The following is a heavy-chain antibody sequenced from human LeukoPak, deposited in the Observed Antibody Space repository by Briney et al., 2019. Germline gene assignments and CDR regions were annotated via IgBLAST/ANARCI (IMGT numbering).Heavy chain of an antibody. Sequence: GGSLRLSCAASGLSFSISWMAWVRQAPGKGLEWLANIKEDGGKENYVDSVKGRFTISRDNAKNSVYQQLNSLRVEDTALYYCTRDRAYSAFDFWGQGTMVTASS. D-gene: IGHD4-11*01. V-gene: IGHV3-7*01. J-gene: IGHJ3*01. CDR2: IKEDGGKE. CDR1: GLSFSISW. CDR3: TRDRAYSAFDF.